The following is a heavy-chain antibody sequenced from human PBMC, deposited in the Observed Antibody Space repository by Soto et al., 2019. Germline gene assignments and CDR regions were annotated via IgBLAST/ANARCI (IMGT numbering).Heavy chain of an antibody. CDR2: FDPEDGET. D-gene: IGHD3-10*01. Sequence: AASVKVSCKVSGYTLTELSMHWVRQAPGKGLEWMGGFDPEDGETIYAQKFQGRVTMTEDTSTDTAYMELSSLRSEDTAVYYCATGPLWFGEFLSSVDYWGQGTLVTVSS. CDR3: ATGPLWFGEFLSSVDY. V-gene: IGHV1-24*01. CDR1: GYTLTELS. J-gene: IGHJ4*02.